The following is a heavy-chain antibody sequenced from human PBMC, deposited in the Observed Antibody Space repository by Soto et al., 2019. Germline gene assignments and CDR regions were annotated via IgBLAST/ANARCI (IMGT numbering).Heavy chain of an antibody. V-gene: IGHV3-23*01. CDR1: GGSCSGSG. CDR3: ARYIPGVRYSGMAV. Sequence: GSLRLSWTASGGSCSGSGMSWVRQAPGKGLEWVSLIGESGTPTYYADSVKGRFTIPRHNSGNTLFLEMYSLRAEDTAVYYCARYIPGVRYSGMAVWGHGTTVTV. J-gene: IGHJ6*02. CDR2: IGESGTPT. D-gene: IGHD2-21*01.